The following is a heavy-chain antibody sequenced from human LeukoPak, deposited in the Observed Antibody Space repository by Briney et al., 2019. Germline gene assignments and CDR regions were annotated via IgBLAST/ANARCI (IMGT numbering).Heavy chain of an antibody. J-gene: IGHJ5*02. Sequence: GGSLRLSCAASGFTFSSYDMHWVRQAPGKGLEWVAVISYDGSNKYYADSVKGRFTISRDNSKNTLYLQMNSLRAEDTAVYYCARGGLSIAAAGTRDNWFDPWGQGTLVTVSS. CDR3: ARGGLSIAAAGTRDNWFDP. D-gene: IGHD6-13*01. V-gene: IGHV3-30*04. CDR1: GFTFSSYD. CDR2: ISYDGSNK.